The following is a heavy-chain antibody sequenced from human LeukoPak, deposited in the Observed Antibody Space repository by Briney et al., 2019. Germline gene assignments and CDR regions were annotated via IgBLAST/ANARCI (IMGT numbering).Heavy chain of an antibody. D-gene: IGHD2-21*02. CDR1: GGSISNYY. V-gene: IGHV4-59*01. CDR2: IYSSGST. Sequence: PSETLSLTCTVSGGSISNYYWSWIRQPPGNGLEWIGYIYSSGSTNYNPSLKSRVTISVDTSKNQFSLKLSSVTAADTAVYYCARFAYCGGHCWYYFDYWGQGSLVTVSS. CDR3: ARFAYCGGHCWYYFDY. J-gene: IGHJ4*02.